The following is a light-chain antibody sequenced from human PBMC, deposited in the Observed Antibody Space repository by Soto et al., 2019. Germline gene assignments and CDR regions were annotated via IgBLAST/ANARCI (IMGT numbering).Light chain of an antibody. CDR3: ISYTVTRSYV. CDR2: SVS. J-gene: IGLJ1*01. V-gene: IGLV2-14*01. CDR1: SSDIGTYDH. Sequence: QSALTQPASVSGSPGQSITISCSGTSSDIGTYDHVAWFQQFPGKTPKLMIYSVSNRPSGVSYRFSGSKSGNTASLTISGLQGEDEADYYCISYTVTRSYVFGTGTKLTVL.